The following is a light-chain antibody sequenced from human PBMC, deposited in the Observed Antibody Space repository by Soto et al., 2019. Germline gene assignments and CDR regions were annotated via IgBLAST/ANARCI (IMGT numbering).Light chain of an antibody. CDR3: QQYDNFPLT. V-gene: IGKV1-33*01. CDR2: DAS. Sequence: DIHMTQSPYSLSACVGDRVTISWQASQDISNYLNWYQQKPGKAPKLLIYDASNLETGVPSRFSGSGSGTDFTLTISSLQPEDIATYYCQQYDNFPLTFGQGTRLEIK. J-gene: IGKJ5*01. CDR1: QDISNY.